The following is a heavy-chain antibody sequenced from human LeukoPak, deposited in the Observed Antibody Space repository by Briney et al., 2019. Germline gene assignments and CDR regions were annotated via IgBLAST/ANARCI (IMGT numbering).Heavy chain of an antibody. J-gene: IGHJ3*02. CDR1: GGSISSYY. CDR3: ARGHKAFDI. Sequence: SETLSLTCSVSGGSISSYYWSWIRQPPGKGLEYIGYIYYSGYTNYNPSLKSRVTISVYTSKNQFSLQLSSVTAADTAIYYCARGHKAFDIWGQGTMVTVSS. CDR2: IYYSGYT. V-gene: IGHV4-59*01.